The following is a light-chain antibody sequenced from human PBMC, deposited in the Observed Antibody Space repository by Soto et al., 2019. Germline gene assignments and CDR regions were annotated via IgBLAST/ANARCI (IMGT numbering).Light chain of an antibody. Sequence: QSALTQPASVSGSPGQSITISCTGTNSDVGGYNYVSWYQEHPGKAPKLIIYDVSHRPSGVSNRFSGSKSGNTASLTISCLLADAEADYYCSSFTSTSPNVFGTGTKLTVL. CDR1: NSDVGGYNY. J-gene: IGLJ1*01. CDR2: DVS. V-gene: IGLV2-14*01. CDR3: SSFTSTSPNV.